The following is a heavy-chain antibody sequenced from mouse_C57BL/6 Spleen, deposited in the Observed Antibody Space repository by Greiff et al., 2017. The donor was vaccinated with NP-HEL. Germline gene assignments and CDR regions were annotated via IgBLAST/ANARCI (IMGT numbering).Heavy chain of an antibody. CDR2: INYDSSST. CDR1: GFTFSDYY. V-gene: IGHV5-16*01. J-gene: IGHJ1*03. Sequence: EVKLMESEGGLVQPGSSMKLSCTASGFTFSDYYMAWVRQVPEKGLEWVANINYDSSSTYYLDSLKSRFIISRDNAKNILYLQMSSLKSEDTATYYCARGGITTVVYWYFDVWGTGTTVTVSS. CDR3: ARGGITTVVYWYFDV. D-gene: IGHD1-1*01.